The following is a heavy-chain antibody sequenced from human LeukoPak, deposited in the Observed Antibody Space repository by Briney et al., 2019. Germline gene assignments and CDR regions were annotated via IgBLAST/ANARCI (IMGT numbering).Heavy chain of an antibody. D-gene: IGHD2-2*01. CDR2: IKQDGSEK. J-gene: IGHJ1*01. V-gene: IGHV3-7*01. Sequence: GGSLRLSCAASGFTFSSNWMSWVRQAPGKGLEWVTHIKQDGSEKYYVDSVKGRFTISRDNAKNSLYLQMNSLRAEDTAVYYCASPYCSSTTCYPRTFHHWGQGTLVTVSS. CDR3: ASPYCSSTTCYPRTFHH. CDR1: GFTFSSNW.